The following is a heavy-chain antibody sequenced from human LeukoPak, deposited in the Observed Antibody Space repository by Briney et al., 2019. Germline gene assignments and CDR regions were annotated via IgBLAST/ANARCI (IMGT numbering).Heavy chain of an antibody. J-gene: IGHJ4*02. Sequence: GGSLRLSCAASGFTFSSYSMNWVRQAPGKGLEWISYIGISSGSTKYADSVKGRFTISGDKAKNSVYLQMNSLRVEDTAVYYCARDTKYAFDNWGQGTLVTVSS. CDR1: GFTFSSYS. V-gene: IGHV3-48*01. CDR2: IGISSGST. CDR3: ARDTKYAFDN. D-gene: IGHD2-2*01.